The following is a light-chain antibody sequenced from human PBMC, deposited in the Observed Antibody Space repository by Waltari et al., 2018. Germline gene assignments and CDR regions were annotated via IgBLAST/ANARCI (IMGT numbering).Light chain of an antibody. J-gene: IGKJ3*01. CDR2: GAS. Sequence: EIVLTQSPGTLSLSPGERVTLSCRASQRISSTYLAWYQQKPGQAPRRLIYGASNRATGIPDRFSGSGSGTDFILTISRLEPEDFAVYYCQQYGTSPFSFGPGTKVDI. CDR3: QQYGTSPFS. CDR1: QRISSTY. V-gene: IGKV3-20*01.